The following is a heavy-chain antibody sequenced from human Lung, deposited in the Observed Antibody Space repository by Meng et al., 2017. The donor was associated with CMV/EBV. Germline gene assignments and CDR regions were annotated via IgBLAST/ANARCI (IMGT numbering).Heavy chain of an antibody. CDR3: ARDDSSS. D-gene: IGHD3-22*01. V-gene: IGHV3-30-3*01. Sequence: LGEFVGGGVQPGMALRLSWSAPGFTLSSYAMHWVRQAPGKGLEWVAVISYDGSNKYYADSVKGRFTISRDNSKNTLYLQMNSLRAEDTAVYYCARDDSSSWGQGTLVTVSS. J-gene: IGHJ5*02. CDR2: ISYDGSNK. CDR1: GFTLSSYA.